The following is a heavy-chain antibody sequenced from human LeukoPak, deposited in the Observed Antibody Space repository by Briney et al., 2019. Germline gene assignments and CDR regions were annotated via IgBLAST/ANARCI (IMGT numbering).Heavy chain of an antibody. J-gene: IGHJ4*02. V-gene: IGHV3-11*03. Sequence: GGSLRLSCAASGFTFSDYSMSWIRQAPGKGLEWISYISDSSSYTSYADSVKGRFTISRDNAKNSPYLQMNSLRADDTAVYFCSRCQYNSSPDYWGQGTLVTVSS. CDR3: SRCQYNSSPDY. CDR2: ISDSSSYT. D-gene: IGHD6-13*01. CDR1: GFTFSDYS.